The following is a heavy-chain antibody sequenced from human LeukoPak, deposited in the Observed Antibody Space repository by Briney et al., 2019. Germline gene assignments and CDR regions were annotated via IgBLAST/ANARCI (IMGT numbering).Heavy chain of an antibody. D-gene: IGHD3-22*01. J-gene: IGHJ5*02. V-gene: IGHV4-59*01. Sequence: PSETLSLTCTVSGGSISSYYWSWIRHPPGEGLEWIGYIYYSGSTNYNPSLKSRVTISVDTSKNQFSLKLSSVTAADTAVYYCARAGYYYDSSGYNNWFDPWGQGTLVTVSS. CDR3: ARAGYYYDSSGYNNWFDP. CDR2: IYYSGST. CDR1: GGSISSYY.